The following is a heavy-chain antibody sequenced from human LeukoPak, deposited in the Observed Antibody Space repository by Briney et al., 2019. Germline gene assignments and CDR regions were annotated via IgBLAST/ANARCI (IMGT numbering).Heavy chain of an antibody. V-gene: IGHV3-7*01. CDR2: IRPDGSEK. Sequence: PGGSLRLSCAASGFTFSIYWMTWVRQAPGKGLEWVADIRPDGSEKNYVDSVRGRFTISRDNAKNSLYLQMNSLRAEDTAMYYCVRDSSPTYYFDSSASYFDALDIWGQGTMVTVSS. CDR3: VRDSSPTYYFDSSASYFDALDI. CDR1: GFTFSIYW. D-gene: IGHD3-22*01. J-gene: IGHJ3*02.